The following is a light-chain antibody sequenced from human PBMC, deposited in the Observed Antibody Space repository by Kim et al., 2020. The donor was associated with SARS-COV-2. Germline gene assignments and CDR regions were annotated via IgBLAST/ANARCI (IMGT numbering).Light chain of an antibody. CDR1: QSISSW. V-gene: IGKV1-5*03. Sequence: SASVGDRVTMTCRASQSISSWVAWYQHKPGKAPKLPIYKASSLEYGVPSRFSGSGSGTEFTLTISSLQPDDFATYYCQQYNTWWTFGQGTKVDIK. CDR3: QQYNTWWT. J-gene: IGKJ1*01. CDR2: KAS.